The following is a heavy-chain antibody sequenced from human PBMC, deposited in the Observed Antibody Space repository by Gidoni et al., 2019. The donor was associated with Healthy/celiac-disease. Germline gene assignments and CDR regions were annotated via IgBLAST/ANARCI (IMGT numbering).Heavy chain of an antibody. V-gene: IGHV2-26*01. CDR3: ARTCDDRWLPHRFAFDI. CDR2: IFSNDEK. J-gene: IGHJ3*02. D-gene: IGHD3-22*01. Sequence: QVTLKESGPVLVKPTETLTLTCTVSGFSLSHARMGVSWIRQPPGKALEWLAHIFSNDEKSYSTSLKSRLTITKDTSKSQVVLTMTNMDPVDTATYYCARTCDDRWLPHRFAFDIWGQGTMVTVSS. CDR1: GFSLSHARMG.